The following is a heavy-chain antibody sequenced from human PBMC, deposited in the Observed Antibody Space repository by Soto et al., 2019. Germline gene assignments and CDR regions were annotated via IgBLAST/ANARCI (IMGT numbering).Heavy chain of an antibody. CDR1: GGSISSYY. V-gene: IGHV4-59*08. CDR3: ARHNYGSGSTYFDY. D-gene: IGHD3-10*01. Sequence: SETLSLTCTVSGGSISSYYWSWIRQRPGKGLEWIGYIYYSGSTNYNPSLKSRVTISVDTSKNQFSLKLNSMTAADTAVYYCARHNYGSGSTYFDYWGQGTLVTVSS. CDR2: IYYSGST. J-gene: IGHJ4*02.